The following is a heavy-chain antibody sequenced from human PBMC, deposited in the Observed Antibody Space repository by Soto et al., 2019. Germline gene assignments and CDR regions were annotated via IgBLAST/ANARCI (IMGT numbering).Heavy chain of an antibody. CDR3: AKSVPMVRGVIIPLLL. V-gene: IGHV3-23*01. D-gene: IGHD3-10*01. J-gene: IGHJ4*02. CDR1: GFTFSSYA. CDR2: ISGRGGST. Sequence: EVQLLESGGGLVQPGGSLRLSCAASGFTFSSYAVSWVRQAPGTGLEWVSAISGRGGSTYYADSVKGRFTSSRDNPKNTLYLQMSSLRAEDTAVYYCAKSVPMVRGVIIPLLLWGQGTLVTVSS.